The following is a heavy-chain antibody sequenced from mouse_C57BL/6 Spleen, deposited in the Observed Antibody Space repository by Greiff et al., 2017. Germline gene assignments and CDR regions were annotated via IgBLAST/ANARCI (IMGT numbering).Heavy chain of an antibody. CDR2: IDPETGGT. CDR1: GYTFTDYE. CDR3: TRFGDGYSFAY. Sequence: QVQLQQSGAELVRPGASVTLSCKASGYTFTDYEMHWVKQTPVHGLEWIGAIDPETGGTAYNQKFKGKAILTADKSSSTAYMELRSLTSEDSAVYYCTRFGDGYSFAYWGQGTLVTVSA. V-gene: IGHV1-15*01. D-gene: IGHD2-3*01. J-gene: IGHJ3*01.